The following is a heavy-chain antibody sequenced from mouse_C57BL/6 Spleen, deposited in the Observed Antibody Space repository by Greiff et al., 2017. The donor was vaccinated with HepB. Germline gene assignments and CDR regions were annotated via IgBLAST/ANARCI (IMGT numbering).Heavy chain of an antibody. CDR1: GYTFTSYG. D-gene: IGHD2-3*01. J-gene: IGHJ4*01. CDR2: IYPRSGNT. V-gene: IGHV1-81*01. Sequence: QVQLQQSGAELARPGASVKLSCKASGYTFTSYGISWVKQRTGQGLEWIGEIYPRSGNTYYNEKFKGKATLTADKSSSTAYMELRSLTSEDSAVYFCAREGVYDGYYEAMDYWGQGTSVTVSS. CDR3: AREGVYDGYYEAMDY.